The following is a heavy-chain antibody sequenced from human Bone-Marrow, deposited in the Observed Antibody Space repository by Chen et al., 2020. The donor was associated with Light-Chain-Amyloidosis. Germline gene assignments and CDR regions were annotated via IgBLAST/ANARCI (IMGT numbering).Heavy chain of an antibody. V-gene: IGHV3-30*03. J-gene: IGHJ1*01. CDR3: ARSGLWQQLFPYYFQD. CDR1: GFTFRSYG. Sequence: QVQLVESGGGVVQPGRSLRLSCAASGFTFRSYGMHWVRQAPGKGLEWVAFISYDGMRKFYADSVKGRFTISRDNSENTLSLEMNTLISEDTAVYYCARSGLWQQLFPYYFQDWGQGTLVTVSS. D-gene: IGHD6-13*01. CDR2: ISYDGMRK.